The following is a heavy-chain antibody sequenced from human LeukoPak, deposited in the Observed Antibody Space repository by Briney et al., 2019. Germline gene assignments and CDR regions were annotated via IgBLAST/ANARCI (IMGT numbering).Heavy chain of an antibody. Sequence: PGGSLRLSCAASGFTFSSYAMSWVRQAPGKGLERGSAISGSGGSTYYADSVKGRFTISRDNSRNTLYLQMNSLRAEDTAVYYCAKERFGQQLPGWFDPWGQGTLVTVSS. CDR2: ISGSGGST. D-gene: IGHD6-13*01. CDR1: GFTFSSYA. CDR3: AKERFGQQLPGWFDP. J-gene: IGHJ5*02. V-gene: IGHV3-23*01.